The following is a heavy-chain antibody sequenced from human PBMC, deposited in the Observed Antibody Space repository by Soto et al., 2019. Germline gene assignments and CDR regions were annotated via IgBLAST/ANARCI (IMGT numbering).Heavy chain of an antibody. CDR1: GFKFGDYA. CDR3: SRDDRGRGDNFDY. J-gene: IGHJ4*02. V-gene: IGHV3-49*03. Sequence: GGSLRLSCTASGFKFGDYAVNWFRQAPGKGLEWVGFIRSEAHGGTAEYAASVRGTFSISRDDSKSVAYLQINSLKTEDTAVYYCSRDDRGRGDNFDYWGQGALVTVSS. D-gene: IGHD3-10*01. CDR2: IRSEAHGGTA.